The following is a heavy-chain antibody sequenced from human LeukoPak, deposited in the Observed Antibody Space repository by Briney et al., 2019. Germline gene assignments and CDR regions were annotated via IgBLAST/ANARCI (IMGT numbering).Heavy chain of an antibody. V-gene: IGHV4-39*07. Sequence: PSETLSLTCNVSGASISSSGYYWGWIRQPPGKGLEWIGSVYYSGTTYYTPSLKSRVTISVDTSKNQFSLNLSSVTAADTAVYYCARDLWVYSGTYGFDPWGQGTLVTVSS. J-gene: IGHJ5*02. D-gene: IGHD1-26*01. CDR2: VYYSGTT. CDR3: ARDLWVYSGTYGFDP. CDR1: GASISSSGYY.